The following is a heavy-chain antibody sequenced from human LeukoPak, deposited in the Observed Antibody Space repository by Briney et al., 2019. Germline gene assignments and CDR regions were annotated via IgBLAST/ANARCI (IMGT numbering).Heavy chain of an antibody. D-gene: IGHD1-26*01. CDR1: GFTFSSYS. CDR2: ISGSGGST. CDR3: AKGLGGSYYHY. J-gene: IGHJ4*02. Sequence: GSLRLSGTASGFTFSSYSMNWVREAPGKGLEWVSAISGSGGSTYYADSVKGRFTISRDNSKNTLYLQMNSLRAEDTAVYYCAKGLGGSYYHYWGQGTLVTVSS. V-gene: IGHV3-23*01.